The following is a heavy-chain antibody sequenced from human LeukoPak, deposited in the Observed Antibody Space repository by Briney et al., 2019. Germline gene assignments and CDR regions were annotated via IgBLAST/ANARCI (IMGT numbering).Heavy chain of an antibody. D-gene: IGHD2-2*01. J-gene: IGHJ6*02. Sequence: GGSLRLSCGASGFTFSSSAMHWVRQAPGKGLEYVSTISTNEITTYYANSVKGRFTISRDNSKNTLYLQMGSLRAEDMAVYYCARGAPHCSKTSCYSYYYGMDVWGQGTTVTVSS. CDR3: ARGAPHCSKTSCYSYYYGMDV. CDR2: ISTNEITT. V-gene: IGHV3-64*01. CDR1: GFTFSSSA.